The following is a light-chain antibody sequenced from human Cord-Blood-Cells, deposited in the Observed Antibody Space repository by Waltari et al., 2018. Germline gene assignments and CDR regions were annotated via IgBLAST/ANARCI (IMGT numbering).Light chain of an antibody. CDR2: KAS. Sequence: DIQMTQSPSTLSASVGDRVTITCRASQSISSWFAWYQQKPGKAPKRLIYKASSLESGVPSRFSGSGSGTEFTLTISSLQPDDFATYYCQQYNSYSYTFGQGTKLEIK. J-gene: IGKJ2*01. V-gene: IGKV1-5*03. CDR3: QQYNSYSYT. CDR1: QSISSW.